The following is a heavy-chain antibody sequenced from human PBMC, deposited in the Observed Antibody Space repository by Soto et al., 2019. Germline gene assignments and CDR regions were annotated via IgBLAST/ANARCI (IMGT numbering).Heavy chain of an antibody. J-gene: IGHJ4*02. V-gene: IGHV3-33*01. CDR1: GFTFSSYG. D-gene: IGHD2-21*02. CDR2: IWYDGSNK. Sequence: GGSLRLSCAASGFTFSSYGMHWVRQAPGKGLEWVAVIWYDGSNKYYADSVKGRFTISRDNSKNTLYLQMNSLRAEDTAVYYCARDTLAYCGGDCYSGGYWGQGTLVTVSS. CDR3: ARDTLAYCGGDCYSGGY.